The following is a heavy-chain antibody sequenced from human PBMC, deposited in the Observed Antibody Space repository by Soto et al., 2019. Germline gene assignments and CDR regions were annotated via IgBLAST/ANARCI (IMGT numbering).Heavy chain of an antibody. Sequence: EVQLVESGGGLVKPGGSLRLSCGASGFSFSSYSMNWVRQAPGKGLEWVSSISSSSRYIYYADSVKGRFTISRDNAQSSLYLQMNSLRAEDTAVYYCARREGRDYYGMNVWGQGTTVTVSS. CDR2: ISSSSRYI. CDR3: ARREGRDYYGMNV. J-gene: IGHJ6*02. V-gene: IGHV3-21*01. CDR1: GFSFSSYS.